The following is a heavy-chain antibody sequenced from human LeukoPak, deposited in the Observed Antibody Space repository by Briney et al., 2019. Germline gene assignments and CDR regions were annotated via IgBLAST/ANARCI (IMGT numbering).Heavy chain of an antibody. J-gene: IGHJ4*02. CDR2: IDSSGGYM. CDR3: ARVSEYNHFDY. CDR1: GFTFNTYS. Sequence: GGSLRLSCAASGFTFNTYSMNWARQAPGKGLEWVSSIDSSGGYMFYADSVKGRFTISRDNAKNTLYLQMNSLRAEDTAVYYCARVSEYNHFDYWGQGTLVTVSS. V-gene: IGHV3-21*01. D-gene: IGHD6-6*01.